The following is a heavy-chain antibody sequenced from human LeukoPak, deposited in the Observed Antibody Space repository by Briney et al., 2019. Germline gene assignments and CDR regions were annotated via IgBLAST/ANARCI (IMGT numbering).Heavy chain of an antibody. Sequence: KAGGSLRLSCVGSGFNFSGSSMNWVRQAPGQGLEWVSSISSSGTYIYYADSLKGRFTISRDNAKSSVYLQMTSLRAVDTASYYCSRKADMVARGKGTTVTVSS. CDR1: GFNFSGSS. J-gene: IGHJ6*03. V-gene: IGHV3-21*06. CDR2: ISSSGTYI. CDR3: SRKADMVA.